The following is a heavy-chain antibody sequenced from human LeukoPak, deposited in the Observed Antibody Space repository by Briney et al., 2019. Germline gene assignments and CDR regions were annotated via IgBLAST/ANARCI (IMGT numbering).Heavy chain of an antibody. Sequence: SETLSLTCAVSGGSLSGYYWSCIRQSPGKGLEWIGEVIHSQSINLNPSLMSRLAISVDTSKNQFSLRLSSVTAADTAVYFCARGIRGGGMNASGYYRYHYNGLDVWGQGTTVTVSS. CDR2: VIHSQSI. D-gene: IGHD5-12*01. J-gene: IGHJ6*02. CDR3: ARGIRGGGMNASGYYRYHYNGLDV. CDR1: GGSLSGYY. V-gene: IGHV4-34*01.